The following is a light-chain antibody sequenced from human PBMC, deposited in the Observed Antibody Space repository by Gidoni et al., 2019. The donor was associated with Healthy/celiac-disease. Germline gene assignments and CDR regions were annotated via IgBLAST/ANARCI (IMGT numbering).Light chain of an antibody. Sequence: SYELTQPPSVSVSPGQTASITCSGDELGDKYACWYQQKPGQSPVLVIYHDSKRPSGIPERFSGSNSGNTATLTVSGTQAMDEDDYYCQAWGSSTVVFGGGTKLTVL. CDR3: QAWGSSTVV. J-gene: IGLJ2*01. V-gene: IGLV3-1*01. CDR1: ELGDKY. CDR2: HDS.